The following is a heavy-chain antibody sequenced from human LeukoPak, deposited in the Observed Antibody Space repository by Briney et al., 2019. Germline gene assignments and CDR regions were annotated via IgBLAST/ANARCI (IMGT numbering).Heavy chain of an antibody. V-gene: IGHV1-2*02. D-gene: IGHD2-2*01. CDR1: GYIFTGYY. CDR3: ARGYCSSTSCSSTDY. CDR2: INPNSGGT. J-gene: IGHJ4*02. Sequence: ASVKVSCKTSGYIFTGYYIHWVRQAPGHGLEWMGWINPNSGGTNYAQKFQGRVTMTRDTSISTAYMELSRLRSDDTAVYYCARGYCSSTSCSSTDYWGQGTLVTVSS.